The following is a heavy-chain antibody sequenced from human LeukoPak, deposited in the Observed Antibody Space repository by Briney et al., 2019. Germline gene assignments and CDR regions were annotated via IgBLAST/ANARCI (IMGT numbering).Heavy chain of an antibody. J-gene: IGHJ4*02. CDR1: GLTVGGSY. Sequence: PGGSLRLSRAASGLTVGGSYMNWGRQAPGKGLEWVSVIYRGGDTYYADSVKGRFTISRDNSKNTLYLQMNSLRAEDTAVYYCASCREGYNWLDYWGQGTRVIVSS. CDR2: IYRGGDT. V-gene: IGHV3-53*01. CDR3: ASCREGYNWLDY. D-gene: IGHD5-24*01.